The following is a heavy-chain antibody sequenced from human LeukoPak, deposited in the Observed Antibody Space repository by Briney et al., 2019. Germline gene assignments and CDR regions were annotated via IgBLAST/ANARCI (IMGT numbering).Heavy chain of an antibody. V-gene: IGHV4-59*01. CDR1: GGSISSYY. Sequence: SETLSLTCTVSGGSISSYYWSWIRQPPGKGLEWIGYIYYSGSTNYNPSLKSRVTISEDTSKNQFSLKLSSVTAADTAVYYCARGESYDSSLVADYWGQGTLVTVSS. CDR2: IYYSGST. J-gene: IGHJ4*02. CDR3: ARGESYDSSLVADY. D-gene: IGHD3-22*01.